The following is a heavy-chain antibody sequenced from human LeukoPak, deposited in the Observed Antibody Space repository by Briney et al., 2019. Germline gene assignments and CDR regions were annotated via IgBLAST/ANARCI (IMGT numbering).Heavy chain of an antibody. J-gene: IGHJ6*03. CDR3: ARAKPYYYYYMDV. V-gene: IGHV4-38-2*02. CDR2: IYHSGST. Sequence: KPSETLSLTCTVSGYSISSGHYWGWIRQPPGKGLEWIGSIYHSGSTYYNPSLKSRVTISVDTSKIHFSLKLSSVTAADTAVYYCARAKPYYYYYMDVWGKGTTVTVSS. CDR1: GYSISSGHY. D-gene: IGHD1-14*01.